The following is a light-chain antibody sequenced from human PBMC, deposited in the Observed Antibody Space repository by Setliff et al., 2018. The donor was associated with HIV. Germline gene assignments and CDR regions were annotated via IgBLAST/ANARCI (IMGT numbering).Light chain of an antibody. CDR1: SSDVGNYNS. V-gene: IGLV2-11*01. Sequence: QSVLTQPRPVSGSPGQSVTISCTGTSSDVGNYNSVSWYQQHPGKAPNLMIYDVTKRPSGVPDRFSGSKSGNTASLTISGLQAEDEADYYCCSFAGSYTWVFGTGTKVTVL. CDR3: CSFAGSYTWV. CDR2: DVT. J-gene: IGLJ1*01.